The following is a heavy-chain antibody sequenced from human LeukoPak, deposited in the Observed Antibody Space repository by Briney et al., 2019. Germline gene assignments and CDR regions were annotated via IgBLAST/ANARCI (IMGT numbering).Heavy chain of an antibody. CDR1: GGSISSGDYY. V-gene: IGHV4-30-4*08. CDR2: IYYSGST. CDR3: ARDAELELQGDYFDY. D-gene: IGHD1-7*01. J-gene: IGHJ4*02. Sequence: PSETLSLTCTVSGGSISSGDYYWSWIRQPPGKGLEWIGYIYYSGSTYYNPSLKSRVTISVDTSKNQFSLKLSSVTAADTAVYYCARDAELELQGDYFDYWGQGTLVTVSS.